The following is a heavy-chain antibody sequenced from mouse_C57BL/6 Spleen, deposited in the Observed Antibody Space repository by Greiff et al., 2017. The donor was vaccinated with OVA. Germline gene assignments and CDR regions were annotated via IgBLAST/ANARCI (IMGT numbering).Heavy chain of an antibody. V-gene: IGHV1-15*01. CDR2: IDPDTGGT. D-gene: IGHD1-1*01. CDR3: TRYGNWDY. J-gene: IGHJ2*01. Sequence: VQLQQSGAELVRPGASVTLSCKASGYTFTDYEMHWVKQTPVHGLEWIGAIDPDTGGTAYNQKFKGKAILTADKSSRTAYMELRSLTSEDSAVYYCTRYGNWDYWGQGTTLTVSS. CDR1: GYTFTDYE.